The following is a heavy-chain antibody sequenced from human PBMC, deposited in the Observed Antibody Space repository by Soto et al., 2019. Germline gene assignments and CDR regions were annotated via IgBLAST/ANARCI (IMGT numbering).Heavy chain of an antibody. CDR2: IYPGDSDT. CDR1: GYSFINHL. D-gene: IGHD6-13*01. CDR3: ARHGVAAAGILAYYYGVDV. Sequence: DVQLVQSGAEIKKPGESLKISCRGAGYSFINHLIGWVRQMPGKGREWMGIIYPGDSDTRYSPSFEGQVTISADKSTSTVYLQWSNLTASNTAMYYCARHGVAAAGILAYYYGVDVWGQGTTVTVSS. J-gene: IGHJ6*02. V-gene: IGHV5-51*01.